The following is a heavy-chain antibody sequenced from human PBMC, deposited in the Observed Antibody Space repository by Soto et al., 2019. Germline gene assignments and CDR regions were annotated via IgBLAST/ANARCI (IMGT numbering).Heavy chain of an antibody. J-gene: IGHJ6*02. D-gene: IGHD5-18*01. Sequence: GGSLRLSCAASGFTFSSYAMSWVRQAPGKGLEWVSAISGSGGSTYYADSVKGRFTISRDNSKITLYLQMNSLRAEDTAVYYCAKGIQLWLRLYYYGMDVWGQGTTVTVSS. CDR1: GFTFSSYA. CDR2: ISGSGGST. V-gene: IGHV3-23*01. CDR3: AKGIQLWLRLYYYGMDV.